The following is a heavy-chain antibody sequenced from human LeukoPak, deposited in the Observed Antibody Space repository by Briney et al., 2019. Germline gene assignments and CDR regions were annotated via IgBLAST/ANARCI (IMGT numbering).Heavy chain of an antibody. CDR2: IYSGGST. CDR1: GFSVSSNY. J-gene: IGHJ4*02. CDR3: VRDYSYGTE. D-gene: IGHD5-18*01. Sequence: GGSLRLSCVASGFSVSSNYLSWVRQAPGKGLEWVSLIYSGGSTYYADSVKGRFTISRDNSKNTLYLQMNSLRAEDTAVYYCVRDYSYGTEWGQGTLVTVSS. V-gene: IGHV3-53*01.